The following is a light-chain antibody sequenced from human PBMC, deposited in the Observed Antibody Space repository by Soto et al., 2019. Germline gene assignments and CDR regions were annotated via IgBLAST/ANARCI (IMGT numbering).Light chain of an antibody. CDR3: QQRNIWPPVT. V-gene: IGKV3-11*01. J-gene: IGKJ5*01. CDR1: PSVANF. Sequence: VLTQSLATLSLSPGERATLSCRASPSVANFVAWYQQKPGQAPRLLIYGAFNRATGIPARFSGSGSGTDFTLTISSLEPEDSAVYYCQQRNIWPPVTFGHGTRLEIK. CDR2: GAF.